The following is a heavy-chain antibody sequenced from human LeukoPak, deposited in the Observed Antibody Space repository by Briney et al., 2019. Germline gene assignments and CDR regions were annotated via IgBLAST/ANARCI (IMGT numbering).Heavy chain of an antibody. CDR1: GFTFGDYG. V-gene: IGHV3-20*04. Sequence: GGSLRLSCAASGFTFGDYGMSWVRQAPGKGLEWVSGINWNGGSTGYADSVKGRFTISRDNAKNSLYLQMNSLRAEDTAVYYCARPPALWFGEFDAFDIWGQGTMVTVSS. CDR2: INWNGGST. J-gene: IGHJ3*02. CDR3: ARPPALWFGEFDAFDI. D-gene: IGHD3-10*01.